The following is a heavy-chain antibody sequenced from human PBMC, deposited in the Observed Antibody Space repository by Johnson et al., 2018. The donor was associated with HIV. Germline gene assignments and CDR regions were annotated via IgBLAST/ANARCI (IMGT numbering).Heavy chain of an antibody. J-gene: IGHJ3*02. Sequence: QVQLEESGGGVVQPGRSLRLSCAASGFTFSTYDMHWVRQAPGKGLEWVAVISYDGSNKYYADSVKGRFTISRDNSKNTLYLQMNSLRAEDTAVYYCARCDSSSPLRAFDIWGQGTMVTVSS. CDR3: ARCDSSSPLRAFDI. D-gene: IGHD6-6*01. CDR1: GFTFSTYD. V-gene: IGHV3-30*04. CDR2: ISYDGSNK.